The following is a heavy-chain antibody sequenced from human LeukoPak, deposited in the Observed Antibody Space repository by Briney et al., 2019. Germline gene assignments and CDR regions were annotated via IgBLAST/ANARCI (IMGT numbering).Heavy chain of an antibody. Sequence: GGSLRLSCAASGFTFSDYYMSWIRQAPGKGLEWVSYISSRGSTIYYADSVKGRFTISRDNAKNSLYLQMNSLRAEDTAVYYCARDSNYDFWSGPQYGKPHNWFDPWGQGTLVTVSS. CDR3: ARDSNYDFWSGPQYGKPHNWFDP. D-gene: IGHD3-3*01. J-gene: IGHJ5*02. CDR1: GFTFSDYY. V-gene: IGHV3-11*04. CDR2: ISSRGSTI.